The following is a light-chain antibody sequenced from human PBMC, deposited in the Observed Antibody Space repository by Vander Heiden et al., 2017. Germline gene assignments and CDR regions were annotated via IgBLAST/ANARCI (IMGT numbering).Light chain of an antibody. CDR1: QSISSY. CDR2: AAS. CDR3: QQSDSTPYT. Sequence: DIQMTQSPSSLSASVGDRVTITCRASQSISSYLNWYQQKPGKAPKLLIYAASSLQSGVPSRFSGSGSGTDFTLTISRLQRENFATYYCQQSDSTPYTFGQGTKLEIK. V-gene: IGKV1-39*01. J-gene: IGKJ2*01.